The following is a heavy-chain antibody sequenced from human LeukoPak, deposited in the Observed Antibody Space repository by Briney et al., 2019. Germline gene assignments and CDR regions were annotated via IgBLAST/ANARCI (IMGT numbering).Heavy chain of an antibody. Sequence: SGTLSLTCAVYGGSFSGYYWSWIRQPPGKGLEWIGEINHSGSTNYNPSLKSRVTISVDTSKNQFSLKLSSVTAADTAVYYCARGPRRFGFDPWGQGTLVTVSS. V-gene: IGHV4-34*01. CDR3: ARGPRRFGFDP. CDR1: GGSFSGYY. CDR2: INHSGST. D-gene: IGHD3-10*01. J-gene: IGHJ5*02.